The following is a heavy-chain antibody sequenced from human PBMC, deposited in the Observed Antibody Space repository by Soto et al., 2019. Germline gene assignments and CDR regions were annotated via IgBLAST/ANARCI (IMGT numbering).Heavy chain of an antibody. CDR1: GGSISSSSYY. CDR2: IYYSGST. CDR3: ASSYSSSWYESYYYRMDV. D-gene: IGHD6-13*01. V-gene: IGHV4-39*01. Sequence: SETLSLTCTVSGGSISSSSYYWGWIRQPPGKGLEWIGSIYYSGSTYYNPSLKSRVTISVDTSKNQFSLKLSSVTAADTAVYYCASSYSSSWYESYYYRMDVWRQGTTVTVSS. J-gene: IGHJ6*02.